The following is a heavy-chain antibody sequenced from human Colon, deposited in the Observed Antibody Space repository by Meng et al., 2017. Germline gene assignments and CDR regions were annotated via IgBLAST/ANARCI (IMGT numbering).Heavy chain of an antibody. J-gene: IGHJ3*02. CDR1: GDSISSGSYF. Sequence: SETLSLTCTVSGDSISSGSYFWSWIRQPAGKGLEWIGRIYSSGSNNDNPSLESPVTISVDTSRNQFSLKLISVTAADTAVYYCAIAVVRGVDADAFDIWGQGTVVTVSS. CDR3: AIAVVRGVDADAFDI. V-gene: IGHV4-61*02. CDR2: IYSSGSN. D-gene: IGHD3-10*01.